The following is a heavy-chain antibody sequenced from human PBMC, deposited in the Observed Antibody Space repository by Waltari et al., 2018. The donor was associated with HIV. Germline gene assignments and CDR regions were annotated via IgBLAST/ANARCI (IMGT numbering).Heavy chain of an antibody. Sequence: EVQLVESGGGLVQPGGSLSVSGAVFGFTVRTNSILWVRQAPGKGLQWVSVIYSDGSTYSAESVKGKFTSSRDNSRNTVFLQMNSLTAEDTAVYYCARSVTGGHFDYWGQGTLVTVSS. CDR2: IYSDGST. CDR1: GFTVRTNS. J-gene: IGHJ4*02. V-gene: IGHV3-66*01. CDR3: ARSVTGGHFDY. D-gene: IGHD2-21*02.